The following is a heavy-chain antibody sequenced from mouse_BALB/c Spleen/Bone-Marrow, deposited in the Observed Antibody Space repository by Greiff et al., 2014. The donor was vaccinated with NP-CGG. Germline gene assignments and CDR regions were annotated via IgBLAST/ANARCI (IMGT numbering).Heavy chain of an antibody. J-gene: IGHJ2*01. CDR2: IHPSDSES. V-gene: IGHV1-61*01. CDR3: ARGLGEIWGY. D-gene: IGHD4-1*01. CDR1: GYSFTNYW. Sequence: VQRVESGAELVRPGTSVQLSCKASGYSFTNYWTNWVKQRPGQGLEWIGMIHPSDSESRLNQKFKDKATLTVDKSSTTAYMQLSSPTSEDSAVYYCARGLGEIWGYWGQGTTLTVTS.